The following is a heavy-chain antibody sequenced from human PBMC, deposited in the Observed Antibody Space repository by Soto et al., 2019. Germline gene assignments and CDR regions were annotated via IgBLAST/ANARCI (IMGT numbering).Heavy chain of an antibody. CDR2: IYYDGSNK. J-gene: IGHJ5*02. CDR1: GFPFSRYG. CDR3: ARNNGNFRADP. D-gene: IGHD2-8*01. V-gene: IGHV3-33*01. Sequence: QVQLVESGGGVVQPGTSLRLSCATSGFPFSRYGMHWVRQAPGKGLEWVAIIYYDGSNKYYADSVKGRFTISRDSSNNMDSLQMNSLRAEDTALYYFARNNGNFRADPWGQGTLVTVSS.